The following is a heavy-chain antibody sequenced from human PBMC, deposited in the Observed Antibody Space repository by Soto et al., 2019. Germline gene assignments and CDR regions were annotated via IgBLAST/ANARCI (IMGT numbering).Heavy chain of an antibody. CDR3: AKDVYYESGSYLGVFDT. J-gene: IGHJ3*02. CDR2: ISGSGDNT. V-gene: IGHV3-23*01. CDR1: GITFSTYA. D-gene: IGHD3-22*01. Sequence: GGSLRLSCAASGITFSTYAMSWVRQAPGQGLEWVSVISGSGDNTFYADSVKGRFTISRDNSQNTLYLQMNSLRAEDTAVYYCAKDVYYESGSYLGVFDTWGKGTMVTVSS.